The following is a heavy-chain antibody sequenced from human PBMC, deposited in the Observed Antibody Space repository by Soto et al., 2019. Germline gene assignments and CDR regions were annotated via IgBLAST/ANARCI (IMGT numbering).Heavy chain of an antibody. Sequence: QVQLQESGPGLVKPSQTLSLTCTVSGGSISGGGYYWTWIRQHPGQGLEWIGYIYDSGRAYYNPSLQSRVTIAVDTSKDQFSLQLSSVTAADTAVYYCAISSRSYFDLWGQGTLVTVSS. CDR3: AISSRSYFDL. J-gene: IGHJ4*02. CDR2: IYDSGRA. V-gene: IGHV4-31*03. CDR1: GGSISGGGYY.